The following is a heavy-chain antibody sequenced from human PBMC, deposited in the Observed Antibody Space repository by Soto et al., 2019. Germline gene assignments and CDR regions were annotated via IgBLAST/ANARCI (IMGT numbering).Heavy chain of an antibody. CDR3: ARELGGGGYDFWSGYYTPSYYYYGMDV. V-gene: IGHV3-7*05. Sequence: AGGSLRLSCAASGFTFSSYWMSWVRQAPGKGLEWVANIKQDGSEKYYVDSVKGRFTISRDNAKNSLYLQMNSLRAEDTAVYYCARELGGGGYDFWSGYYTPSYYYYGMDVWGQGTTVTVSS. J-gene: IGHJ6*02. CDR1: GFTFSSYW. CDR2: IKQDGSEK. D-gene: IGHD3-3*01.